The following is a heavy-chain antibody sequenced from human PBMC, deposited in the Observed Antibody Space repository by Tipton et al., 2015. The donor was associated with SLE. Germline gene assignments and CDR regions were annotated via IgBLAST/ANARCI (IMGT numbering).Heavy chain of an antibody. J-gene: IGHJ4*02. D-gene: IGHD6-13*01. CDR1: GGSFSGYY. Sequence: TLSLTCAVYGGSFSGYYWSWIRQPPGKGLEWIGEINHSGSTYYNPSLKSRVTISVDTSKNQFSLKLSSVTAADTAVYYCARGRNGIAAAGLDYWGQGTLVTVSS. V-gene: IGHV4-34*01. CDR2: INHSGST. CDR3: ARGRNGIAAAGLDY.